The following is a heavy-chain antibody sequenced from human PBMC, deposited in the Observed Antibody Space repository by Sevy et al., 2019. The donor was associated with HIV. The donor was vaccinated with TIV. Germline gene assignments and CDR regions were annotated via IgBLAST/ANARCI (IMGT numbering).Heavy chain of an antibody. CDR2: FDRTDIT. J-gene: IGHJ4*02. D-gene: IGHD2-21*01. CDR3: VRDERAIASHFDY. Sequence: GGSLRLSCEASGFTLSSYTMNWVRQSPEKGLEWVATFDRTDITHYADSVKGRTIISRNTAKNSLFLQMNSLRDDYTAMYFCVRDERAIASHFDYWGRGTLVTVSS. V-gene: IGHV3-48*02. CDR1: GFTLSSYT.